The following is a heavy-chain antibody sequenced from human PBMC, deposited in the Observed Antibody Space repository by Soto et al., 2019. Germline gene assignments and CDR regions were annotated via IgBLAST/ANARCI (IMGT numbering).Heavy chain of an antibody. CDR3: ARVGPWVPYYYDSSPYTFENWFDP. Sequence: SETLSLPCAVSGYSISSGYYWGWLRQPPGTGLEWIGSIYHGARTYYNPSLNSRVTLSIDMTNNHVSLILNSVTAADTAVYYCARVGPWVPYYYDSSPYTFENWFDPWGQGTLVTVSS. J-gene: IGHJ5*02. CDR1: GYSISSGYY. CDR2: IYHGART. V-gene: IGHV4-38-2*01. D-gene: IGHD3-22*01.